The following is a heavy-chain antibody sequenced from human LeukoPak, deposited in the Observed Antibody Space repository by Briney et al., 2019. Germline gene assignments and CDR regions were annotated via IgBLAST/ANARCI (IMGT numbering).Heavy chain of an antibody. D-gene: IGHD3-22*01. V-gene: IGHV3-7*01. CDR3: APQTMILVL. J-gene: IGHJ4*02. CDR2: IKEDGSTT. Sequence: PGGSLRLSCVASGFTFSTHWVSWVRQAPGRGLEWVANIKEDGSTTDYVDSVKGRFTISRDNAKNSVLLQMNSLRAEDTAVYYCAPQTMILVLGGQGTLVTVSS. CDR1: GFTFSTHW.